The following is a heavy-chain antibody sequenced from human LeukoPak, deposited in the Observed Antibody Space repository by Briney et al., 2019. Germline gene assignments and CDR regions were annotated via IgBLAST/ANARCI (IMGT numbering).Heavy chain of an antibody. CDR1: GYTFTSYA. CDR3: ARDWAAAGHVDAFDI. V-gene: IGHV7-4-1*02. CDR2: INTNTGNP. J-gene: IGHJ3*02. Sequence: AASVKVSCKASGYTFTSYAMNWVRQAPGQGLEWMGWINTNTGNPTYAQGFTGRFVFSLDTSVSTAYLQISSLKAEDTAVYYCARDWAAAGHVDAFDIWGQGTMVTVSS. D-gene: IGHD6-13*01.